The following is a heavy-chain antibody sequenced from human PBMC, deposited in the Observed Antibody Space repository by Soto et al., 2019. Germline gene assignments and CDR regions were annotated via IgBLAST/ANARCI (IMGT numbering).Heavy chain of an antibody. CDR3: ARESGGATATLDYYYFYMDV. V-gene: IGHV1-2*04. Sequence: QVQLVQSGAEVRKPGASVTVSCRSSGDSFNDYYIHWVRQAPGQGFEWMGWINPNGGVTKYAQKFQGSVSMTRDTSIRTVYMQLSRLRSDDPAVYYCARESGGATATLDYYYFYMDVWGTGTTVTVSS. CDR2: INPNGGVT. J-gene: IGHJ6*03. CDR1: GDSFNDYY. D-gene: IGHD5-12*01.